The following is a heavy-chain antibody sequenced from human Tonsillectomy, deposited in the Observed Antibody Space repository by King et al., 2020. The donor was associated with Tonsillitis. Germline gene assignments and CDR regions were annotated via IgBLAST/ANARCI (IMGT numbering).Heavy chain of an antibody. CDR1: GGSISRYY. J-gene: IGHJ6*03. V-gene: IGHV4-59*01. Sequence: VQLQESGPGLVKPSETLSLTCTVSGGSISRYYWSWIRQPPGKGLEWIGYIYSTGSTNYNPSLQSRVTISVDTSKNQSSLNLSSVTAADTAVYYCARDGDYYYMDVWGKGTTVIVSS. CDR2: IYSTGST. CDR3: ARDGDYYYMDV. D-gene: IGHD4-17*01.